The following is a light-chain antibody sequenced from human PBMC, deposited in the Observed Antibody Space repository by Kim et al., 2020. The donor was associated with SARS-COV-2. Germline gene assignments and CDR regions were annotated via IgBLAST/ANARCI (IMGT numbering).Light chain of an antibody. CDR1: QDISNY. CDR2: AAS. V-gene: IGKV1-17*03. Sequence: DIQMTQSPSSMSASVGDRVTITCRASQDISNYLAWYQQKPGKVPKLLIYAASSLQSGVPSRFSGSGSGTEFTLTISSLQPEDFATYYCLQYNNYPYTFGQGTKLEI. J-gene: IGKJ2*01. CDR3: LQYNNYPYT.